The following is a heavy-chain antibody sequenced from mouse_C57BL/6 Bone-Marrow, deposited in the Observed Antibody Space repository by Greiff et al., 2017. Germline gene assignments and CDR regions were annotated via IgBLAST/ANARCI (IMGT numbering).Heavy chain of an antibody. V-gene: IGHV5-4*01. CDR1: GFTFSSYA. CDR2: ISDGGSYT. CDR3: ARETTVVARNWYFDV. Sequence: EVMLVESGGGLVKPGGSLKLSCAASGFTFSSYAMSWVRQTPEKRLEWVATISDGGSYTYYPDNVKGRFTISRDNAKNNLYLQMSHLKSEDTAMYYCARETTVVARNWYFDVWGTGTTVTVSS. J-gene: IGHJ1*03. D-gene: IGHD1-1*01.